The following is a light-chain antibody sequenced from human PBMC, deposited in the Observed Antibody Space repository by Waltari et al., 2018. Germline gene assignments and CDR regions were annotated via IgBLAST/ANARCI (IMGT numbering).Light chain of an antibody. Sequence: QSVLTQPPSASGTPGQRVIISCAGGSSNIGSNTVNWYQQFPGTAPKLLIHTTDKRPSGVPDRFSASKSGTSASLAISGLQSEDEADYYCAAWDDSMNGQVVFGGGTKVTVL. CDR3: AAWDDSMNGQVV. V-gene: IGLV1-44*01. J-gene: IGLJ3*02. CDR2: TTD. CDR1: SSNIGSNT.